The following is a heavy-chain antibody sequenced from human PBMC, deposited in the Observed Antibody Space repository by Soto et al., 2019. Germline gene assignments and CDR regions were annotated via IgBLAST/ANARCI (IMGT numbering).Heavy chain of an antibody. CDR3: AFTGEQPLYRFDS. CDR1: GNTFTSYY. D-gene: IGHD2-2*02. V-gene: IGHV1-46*03. Sequence: QVQLVQSGAEVKKPGASVKVSCKASGNTFTSYYVHWVRQAPGQGPEWMGKINPGGGHTDYTQKFQCRVTMTKDTSTNTVYMELSSLRSDDTAVYYCAFTGEQPLYRFDSWGQGTLVTVSS. J-gene: IGHJ4*02. CDR2: INPGGGHT.